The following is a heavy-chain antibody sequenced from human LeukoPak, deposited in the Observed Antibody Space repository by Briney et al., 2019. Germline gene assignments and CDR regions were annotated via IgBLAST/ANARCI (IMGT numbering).Heavy chain of an antibody. Sequence: SQTLSLTCAISGDSVSSNSAAWNWVRHSPSRGLEWLGRTYYRSKWYNDYAVSVKSRITINPDTSKNHFSLQLITVPPEDTAVYYCARVILGWYFDYWGQGTLVTVSS. CDR3: ARVILGWYFDY. CDR1: GDSVSSNSAA. V-gene: IGHV6-1*01. D-gene: IGHD6-19*01. J-gene: IGHJ4*02. CDR2: TYYRSKWYN.